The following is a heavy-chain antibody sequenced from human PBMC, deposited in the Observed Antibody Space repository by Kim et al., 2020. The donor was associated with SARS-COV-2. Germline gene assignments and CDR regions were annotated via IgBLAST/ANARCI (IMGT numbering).Heavy chain of an antibody. Sequence: GGSLRLSCVASGFRFDDYAMHWVRQAPGRGLEWVSAISWNGRSVRYADSVKGRFTVSRDSATNSVYLQMNSLRIEDTALYFCAKDFTGYTSGSYLDYWGPGTLVTVSS. J-gene: IGHJ4*02. CDR3: AKDFTGYTSGSYLDY. V-gene: IGHV3-9*01. CDR2: ISWNGRSV. D-gene: IGHD3-10*01. CDR1: GFRFDDYA.